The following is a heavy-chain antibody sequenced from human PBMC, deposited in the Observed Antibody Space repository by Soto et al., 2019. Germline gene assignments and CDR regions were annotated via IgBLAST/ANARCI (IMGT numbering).Heavy chain of an antibody. CDR2: ISYDGSNK. CDR3: AKEQWLVQSGAFDI. J-gene: IGHJ3*02. Sequence: QVQLVESGGGVVQPGRSLRLSCAASGFTFSSYGMHWVRPAPGKGLEWVAVISYDGSNKYYADSVKGRFTISRDNSKNTLYLQMNSLRAEDTAVYYCAKEQWLVQSGAFDIWGQGTMVTVSS. CDR1: GFTFSSYG. V-gene: IGHV3-30*18. D-gene: IGHD6-19*01.